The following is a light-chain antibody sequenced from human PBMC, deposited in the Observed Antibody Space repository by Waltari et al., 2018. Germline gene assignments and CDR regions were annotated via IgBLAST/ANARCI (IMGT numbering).Light chain of an antibody. CDR1: NIRSHS. V-gene: IGLV3-21*02. CDR3: QVWDRSSAHRHVV. Sequence: SYVLTQPPSVSVAPGPTATLTCGGDNIRSHSVHWYQRKPGQAPVVVVYDDSDRPSGIPERFSGSNAGNTATLTISRVEAGDEADYDCQVWDRSSAHRHVVFGGGTKLTVL. CDR2: DDS. J-gene: IGLJ2*01.